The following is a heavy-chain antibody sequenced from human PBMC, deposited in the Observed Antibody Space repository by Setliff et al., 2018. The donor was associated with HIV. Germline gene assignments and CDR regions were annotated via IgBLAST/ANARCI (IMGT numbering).Heavy chain of an antibody. D-gene: IGHD2-15*01. CDR3: ARHQISSYDVFDV. V-gene: IGHV4-4*09. Sequence: SETLSLTCTVSGGSISKYYWRWIRQPPGKGLEWIGYIHSSGSTSHNPSLKSRGIISVDTSKNQFALKLTSVSAADTAVYFCARHQISSYDVFDVWGQGMRVTVS. J-gene: IGHJ3*01. CDR2: IHSSGST. CDR1: GGSISKYY.